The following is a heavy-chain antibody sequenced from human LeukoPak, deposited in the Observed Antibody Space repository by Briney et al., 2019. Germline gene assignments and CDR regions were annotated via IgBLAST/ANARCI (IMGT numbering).Heavy chain of an antibody. D-gene: IGHD3-10*01. CDR2: IKQDGSEK. Sequence: QTGGSLRLSCAASGFTFSIYWMSWVRQAPGKGLEWVANIKQDGSEKYYVDSVKGRFTISRDNAKNSLYLQMNSLRAEDTAVYYCARTFGEQFPFDYWGQGTLVTVSS. V-gene: IGHV3-7*01. CDR1: GFTFSIYW. CDR3: ARTFGEQFPFDY. J-gene: IGHJ4*02.